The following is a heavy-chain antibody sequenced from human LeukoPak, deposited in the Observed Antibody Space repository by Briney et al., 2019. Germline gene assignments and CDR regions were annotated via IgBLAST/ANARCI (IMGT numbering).Heavy chain of an antibody. Sequence: PGGSLRLSCAASGFTFSNYWMSWVRQAPGKGLEWVSAISGSGGSTYYADSVKGRFTIPRDNSKNTLYLQMNSLRAEDTAVYYCAKDMYYYDSSGYRTAFDYWGQGTLVTVSS. D-gene: IGHD3-22*01. J-gene: IGHJ4*02. CDR3: AKDMYYYDSSGYRTAFDY. CDR2: ISGSGGST. V-gene: IGHV3-23*01. CDR1: GFTFSNYW.